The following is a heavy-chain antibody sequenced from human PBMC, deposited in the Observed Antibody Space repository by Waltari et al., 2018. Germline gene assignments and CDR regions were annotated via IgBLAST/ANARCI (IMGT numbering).Heavy chain of an antibody. CDR1: GYPFPRYY. CDR3: ARVSVEMASPPDY. D-gene: IGHD5-12*01. Sequence: QVQLVQSGAEVKKPGAYVQVSCRASGYPFPRYYMTWFRQAPGQGLEWMGIINPSGGSTSYAQKFQGRVTMTRDTSTSTVYMELSSLRSEDTAVYYCARVSVEMASPPDYWGQGTLVTVSS. J-gene: IGHJ4*02. CDR2: INPSGGST. V-gene: IGHV1-46*01.